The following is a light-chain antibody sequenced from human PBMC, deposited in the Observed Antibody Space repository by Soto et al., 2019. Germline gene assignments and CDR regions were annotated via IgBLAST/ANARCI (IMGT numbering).Light chain of an antibody. CDR1: NSNIGSTS. J-gene: IGLJ1*01. CDR2: SDK. CDR3: AAWDGSLNGHV. Sequence: QSALTQPPSASGTPGQRITISCSGSNSNIGSTSVHWFQQFPGTAPKPLIHSDKQRPSGVPDRFSASKSGTSASLAISGLQSEDEADYYCAAWDGSLNGHVFGTGTKVTVL. V-gene: IGLV1-44*01.